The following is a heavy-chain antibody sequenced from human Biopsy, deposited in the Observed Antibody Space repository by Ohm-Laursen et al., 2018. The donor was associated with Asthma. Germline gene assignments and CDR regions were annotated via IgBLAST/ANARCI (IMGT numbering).Heavy chain of an antibody. CDR2: ISYDGGNK. V-gene: IGHV3-30*03. Sequence: SLRLSCSASGFTFSIYDIHWVRQAPGKGLEWVAVISYDGGNKFYGDSVKGRFTLSRDNSRNTLYLQMNSLRVEDTAIYYCARDIAFGGVHDFWGQGTLVTVSS. CDR3: ARDIAFGGVHDF. CDR1: GFTFSIYD. J-gene: IGHJ4*02. D-gene: IGHD3-16*01.